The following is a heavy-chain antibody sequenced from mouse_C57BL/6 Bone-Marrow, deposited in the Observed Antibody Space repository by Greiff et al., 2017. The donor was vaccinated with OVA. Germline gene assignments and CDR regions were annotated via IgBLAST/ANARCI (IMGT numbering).Heavy chain of an antibody. Sequence: EVQRVESGGGLVQPGGSMKLSCAASGFTFSDAWMDWVRQSPEKGLEWVAEIRNKANNPATYYAESVKGRFTISRDDSKSSVYLQMNSLRAEDTGIYYCTGSNYFDYWGQGTTLTVSS. CDR3: TGSNYFDY. CDR1: GFTFSDAW. J-gene: IGHJ2*01. D-gene: IGHD5-1*01. CDR2: IRNKANNPAT. V-gene: IGHV6-6*01.